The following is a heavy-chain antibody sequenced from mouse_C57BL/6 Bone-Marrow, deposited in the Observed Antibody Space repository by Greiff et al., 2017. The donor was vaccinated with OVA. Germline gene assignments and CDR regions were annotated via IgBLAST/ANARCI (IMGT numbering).Heavy chain of an antibody. D-gene: IGHD2-4*01. V-gene: IGHV1-82*01. CDR3: ARGRDYDFAWFAY. Sequence: QVQLKESGPELVKPGASVKISCKASGYAFSSSWMNWVKQRPGKGLEWIGRIYPGDGDTNYNGKFKGKATLTADKSSSTAYMQLSSLTSEDSAVYFCARGRDYDFAWFAYWGQGTLVTVSA. CDR2: IYPGDGDT. CDR1: GYAFSSSW. J-gene: IGHJ3*01.